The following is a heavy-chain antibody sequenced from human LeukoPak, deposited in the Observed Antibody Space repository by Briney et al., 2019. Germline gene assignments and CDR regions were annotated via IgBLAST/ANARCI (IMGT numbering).Heavy chain of an antibody. Sequence: PGGSLSLSCTASGFTFGDYAMSWFRQAPGKGLEWVGFIRSKAYGGTTEYAASVKGRFTISRDDSKSIAYLQMNSLKTEDTAVYYCTRKSDSSWYIDYWGQGTLVTVSS. CDR2: IRSKAYGGTT. J-gene: IGHJ4*02. V-gene: IGHV3-49*03. CDR1: GFTFGDYA. CDR3: TRKSDSSWYIDY. D-gene: IGHD6-13*01.